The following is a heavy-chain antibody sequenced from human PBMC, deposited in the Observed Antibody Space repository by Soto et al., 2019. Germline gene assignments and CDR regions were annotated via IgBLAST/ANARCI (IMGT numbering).Heavy chain of an antibody. J-gene: IGHJ5*02. Sequence: QITLKESGPTLVKPTQTLTLTCTFSGFSLSTSGVGVGWIRQPPGKALEWLALIYGDDDKRYSPSLKSRLTITTDTSKNRVVLTMTNMDPVDTATYFCAHSRGSNTWSPRPCDPWSQGTLVTVSP. CDR2: IYGDDDK. CDR3: AHSRGSNTWSPRPCDP. V-gene: IGHV2-5*02. CDR1: GFSLSTSGVG. D-gene: IGHD6-13*01.